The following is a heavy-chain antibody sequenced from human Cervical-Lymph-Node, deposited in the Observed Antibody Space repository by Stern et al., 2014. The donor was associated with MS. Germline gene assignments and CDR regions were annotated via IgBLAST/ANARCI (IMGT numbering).Heavy chain of an antibody. J-gene: IGHJ4*02. Sequence: VQLLESGGGLVKSGGSLTLSCAAYGFTFSDYYMSWIRQAPGKGLEWISYISTSGTHTTYVDSVKGRFTISRDNAKNSLYLQMNSLRAEDTAVYYCYLYSSSPLLGDWGQGTLVTVSS. CDR3: YLYSSSPLLGD. CDR2: ISTSGTHT. CDR1: GFTFSDYY. D-gene: IGHD6-19*01. V-gene: IGHV3-11*03.